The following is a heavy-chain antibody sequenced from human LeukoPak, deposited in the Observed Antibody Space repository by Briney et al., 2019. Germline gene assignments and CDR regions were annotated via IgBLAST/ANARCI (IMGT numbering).Heavy chain of an antibody. CDR3: ARHIAYCGGDCYSYYFDY. V-gene: IGHV4-39*01. D-gene: IGHD2-21*01. CDR2: IYYSGST. Sequence: SETLSLTCTVSGGSISSSSYYWGWIRQPPGTGLEWIGSIYYSGSTYYNPSLKSRVTMSVDTSKNQFSLKLSSVTAADTAVYYCARHIAYCGGDCYSYYFDYWGQGTLVTVSS. J-gene: IGHJ4*02. CDR1: GGSISSSSYY.